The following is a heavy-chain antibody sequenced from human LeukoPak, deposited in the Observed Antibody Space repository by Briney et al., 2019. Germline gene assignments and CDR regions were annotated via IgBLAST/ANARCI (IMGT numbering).Heavy chain of an antibody. Sequence: ASVKVSCKASGYTFTSYYMHWVRQAPGQGLEWMGIINPSGGSTSYAQKFQGRVTMTRGTSTSTVYMELSSLRSEDTAVYYCARDAVAWALELRYYYGMDVWGQGTTVTVSS. J-gene: IGHJ6*02. V-gene: IGHV1-46*01. CDR1: GYTFTSYY. CDR2: INPSGGST. D-gene: IGHD1-7*01. CDR3: ARDAVAWALELRYYYGMDV.